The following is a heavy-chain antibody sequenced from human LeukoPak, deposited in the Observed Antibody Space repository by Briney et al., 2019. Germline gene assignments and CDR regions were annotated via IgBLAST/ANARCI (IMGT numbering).Heavy chain of an antibody. CDR2: INTNTGNP. J-gene: IGHJ4*02. Sequence: ASVKVSCKASGYIFTNYAMNCVRQAPGQGLEWMGWINTNTGNPTYAQGFTGRFVFSLDTSVSTAYLQVSSLKAEDTAVYYCARWDHDSGGYALYYFDYWGQGTLVTVSS. CDR1: GYIFTNYA. V-gene: IGHV7-4-1*02. CDR3: ARWDHDSGGYALYYFDY. D-gene: IGHD3-22*01.